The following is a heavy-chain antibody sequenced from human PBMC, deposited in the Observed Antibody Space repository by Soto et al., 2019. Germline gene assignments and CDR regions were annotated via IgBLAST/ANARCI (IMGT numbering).Heavy chain of an antibody. CDR1: GFTFSSYW. D-gene: IGHD2-2*01. CDR2: INSDGSST. V-gene: IGHV3-74*01. Sequence: EVQLVESGGGLVQPGGSLRLSCAASGFTFSSYWMHWVRQAPGKGLVWVSRINSDGSSTSYADSVKGRFTISRDNAKNTLFLQMNSLRGEDTAVYYCASALGYCSSTSWPPYYYYYMVVWGKGPTVTVSS. CDR3: ASALGYCSSTSWPPYYYYYMVV. J-gene: IGHJ6*03.